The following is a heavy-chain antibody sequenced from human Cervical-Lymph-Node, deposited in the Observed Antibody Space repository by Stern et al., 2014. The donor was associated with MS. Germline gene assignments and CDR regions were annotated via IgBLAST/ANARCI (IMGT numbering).Heavy chain of an antibody. V-gene: IGHV5-51*01. CDR2: IFPGDSDT. J-gene: IGHJ4*01. CDR3: ARHRGGGDSFDF. Sequence: EVQLEESGAEVRKPGESLNISCKGSGYRFSSYWVGWVRQMPGKGLEWMGIIFPGDSDTRYSPSFQGQVTISADKSTNTAYLRWSSLKASDTAMYYCARHRGGGDSFDFWGHGTLVTVSS. CDR1: GYRFSSYW. D-gene: IGHD2-21*01.